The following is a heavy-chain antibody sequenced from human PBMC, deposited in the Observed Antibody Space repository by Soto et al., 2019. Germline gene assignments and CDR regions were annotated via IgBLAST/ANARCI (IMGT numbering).Heavy chain of an antibody. CDR3: ARGMGGY. D-gene: IGHD1-26*01. J-gene: IGHJ4*02. V-gene: IGHV3-7*01. Sequence: PGGSLRLSCAASGFTFSSYLMSWVRQAPGKGLEWVANIKQDGSEKYYVDSVKGRFTISRDNAKNSLYLQMNSLRAEDTAVYYCARGMGGYWGQGTLVTVSS. CDR2: IKQDGSEK. CDR1: GFTFSSYL.